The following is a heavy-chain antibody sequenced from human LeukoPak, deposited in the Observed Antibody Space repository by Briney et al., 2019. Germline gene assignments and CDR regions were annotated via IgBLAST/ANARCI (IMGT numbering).Heavy chain of an antibody. CDR2: IGTAGDT. CDR1: GFTFSSYD. J-gene: IGHJ4*02. Sequence: GRSLRLSCAASGFTFSSYDMHWVRQATGKGLEWVSAIGTAGDTYYPGSVKGRFTISRENAKNSLYLQMNSLRAGDTAVYYCARGGKLGYYFDYWGQGTLVTVSS. CDR3: ARGGKLGYYFDY. V-gene: IGHV3-13*01. D-gene: IGHD7-27*01.